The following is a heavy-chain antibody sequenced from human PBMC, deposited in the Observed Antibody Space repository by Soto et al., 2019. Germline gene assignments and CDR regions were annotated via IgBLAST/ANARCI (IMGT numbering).Heavy chain of an antibody. CDR3: ASTWSDSWSGYPHDY. J-gene: IGHJ4*02. CDR2: VSSSGSTI. CDR1: GFTFSDYY. D-gene: IGHD3-3*01. Sequence: GSLRLSCAASGFTFSDYYMSWIRQAPGKGLEWVSYVSSSGSTIYYADSVKGRFTISRDNAKNSLYLQMNSLRAEDTAVYYCASTWSDSWSGYPHDYRGQGTLVTVS. V-gene: IGHV3-11*01.